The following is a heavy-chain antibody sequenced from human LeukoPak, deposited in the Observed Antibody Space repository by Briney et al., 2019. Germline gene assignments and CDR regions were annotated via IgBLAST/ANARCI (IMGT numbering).Heavy chain of an antibody. V-gene: IGHV1-2*02. CDR2: INPNSGGT. CDR1: GYTXTGYX. J-gene: IGHJ6*03. D-gene: IGHD5-24*01. CDR3: ARELATVGYYYMDV. Sequence: SGYTXTGYXXDXXRXAPGQXXEWMGWINPNSGGTNYAQKFQGRVTMTRDTSISTAYMELSRLRSDDTAVYYCARELATVGYYYMDVWGKGTTVTVSS.